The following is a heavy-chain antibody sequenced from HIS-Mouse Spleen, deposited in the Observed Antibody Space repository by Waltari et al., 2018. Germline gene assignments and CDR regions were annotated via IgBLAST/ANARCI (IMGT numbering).Heavy chain of an antibody. V-gene: IGHV3-9*01. D-gene: IGHD7-27*01. CDR3: AREDWGLDY. CDR1: GFTFADYA. J-gene: IGHJ4*02. Sequence: EVQLVESGGGLVQPGRSLRLSCAASGFTFADYAMHWVRQAPGKGLEWVSGISWNSGSIGYADSVKGRFTISRDNAKNSLYLQMNSLRAEDTALYYCAREDWGLDYWGQGTLVTVSS. CDR2: ISWNSGSI.